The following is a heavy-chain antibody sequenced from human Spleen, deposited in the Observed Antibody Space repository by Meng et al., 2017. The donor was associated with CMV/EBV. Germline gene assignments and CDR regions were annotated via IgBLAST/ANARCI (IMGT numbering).Heavy chain of an antibody. CDR3: ARGGTYFDY. CDR1: GFTVSRNY. CDR2: LFSGGSK. Sequence: SLRLSCAASGFTVSRNYMTWVRQAPGKRLEWVSVLFSGGSKYYADSVRGRFAISRDNSNNTLYLQMNSLRAEDTAVYYCARGGTYFDYWGQGTLVTVSS. V-gene: IGHV3-53*01. J-gene: IGHJ4*02.